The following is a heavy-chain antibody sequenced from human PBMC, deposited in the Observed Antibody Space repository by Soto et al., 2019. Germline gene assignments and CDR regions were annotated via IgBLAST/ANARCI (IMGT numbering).Heavy chain of an antibody. CDR2: IYYSGST. CDR3: ARVRDGPLEY. CDR1: GGSISSYY. J-gene: IGHJ4*02. Sequence: SETLSLTCTVSGGSISSYYWSWIRQPPGKGLEWIGYIYYSGSTNYNPSLKSRVTISVDTSKNQFSLKLSSVTAADTAVYYCARVRDGPLEYWGQGTLVTVSS. V-gene: IGHV4-59*01. D-gene: IGHD1-1*01.